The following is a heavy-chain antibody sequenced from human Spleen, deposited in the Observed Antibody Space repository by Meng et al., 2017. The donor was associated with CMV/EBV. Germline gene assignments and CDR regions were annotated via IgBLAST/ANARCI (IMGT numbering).Heavy chain of an antibody. CDR2: IFYNGST. Sequence: SETLSLTCPVSGGSISSTSYYWGWIRQPPGKGLEWIGSIFYNGSTYYSPSLKSRVTVSVDTSKNHFSLRLSSATAADTAVYYCARDYYGSGSYLYYYYSMDVWGQGTTVTVSS. V-gene: IGHV4-39*02. J-gene: IGHJ6*02. D-gene: IGHD3-10*01. CDR1: GGSISSTSYY. CDR3: ARDYYGSGSYLYYYYSMDV.